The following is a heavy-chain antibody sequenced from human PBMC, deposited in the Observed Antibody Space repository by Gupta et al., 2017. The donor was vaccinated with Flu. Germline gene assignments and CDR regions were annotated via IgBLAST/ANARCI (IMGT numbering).Heavy chain of an antibody. CDR1: GYVFPRYS. CDR3: ARVPSSRFSNWFDP. V-gene: IGHV1-3*01. Sequence: QVQLVQSGAEVKKPGASVKVSCKASGYVFPRYSIHWVRQAPGQRLEWMGWINVGNGNTKYSQKFQGRVTISRDTSASTAYMELSSLRSEDTAVYYCARVPSSRFSNWFDPWGRGTLVNVSS. D-gene: IGHD6-13*01. J-gene: IGHJ5*02. CDR2: INVGNGNT.